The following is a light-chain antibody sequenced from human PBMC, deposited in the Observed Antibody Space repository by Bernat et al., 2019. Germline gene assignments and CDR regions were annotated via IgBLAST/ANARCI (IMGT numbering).Light chain of an antibody. J-gene: IGKJ1*01. CDR3: QQDGSALWT. V-gene: IGKV3-20*01. Sequence: ELVLTQSPGTLSLSSGERATLSCGASTGVCITNLAGYRRNPGQPPSTLTHGQSGRATDMPDRFSGSGSGTDFTLTIRRLGPEDSAVYYCQQDGSALWTFGQGTKGEIK. CDR2: GQS. CDR1: TGVCITN.